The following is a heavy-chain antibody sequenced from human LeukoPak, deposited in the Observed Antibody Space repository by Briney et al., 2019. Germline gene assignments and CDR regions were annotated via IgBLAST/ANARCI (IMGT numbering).Heavy chain of an antibody. Sequence: PPETLSLTCTVSGGSISSYYWSWIRQPPGKGLEWIGYIYYSGSTNYNPSLKSRVTISVDTSKNQFSLKLRSVTAADTAVYYCARDSGSSTSLWWFDPWGQGILVTVSS. D-gene: IGHD2-2*01. J-gene: IGHJ5*02. CDR2: IYYSGST. CDR1: GGSISSYY. V-gene: IGHV4-59*01. CDR3: ARDSGSSTSLWWFDP.